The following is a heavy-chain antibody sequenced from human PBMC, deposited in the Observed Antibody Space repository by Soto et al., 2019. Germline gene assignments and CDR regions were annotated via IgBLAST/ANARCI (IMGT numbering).Heavy chain of an antibody. Sequence: SVKVSCKASGGTFSSYAISWVRQAPGQGLEWMGGIIPIFGTANYAQKFQGRVTITADESTSTAYMELSSLRSEDTAVYYCARARVVVVPAAIRNIGGLYGMDVWGQGTTVTVS. CDR1: GGTFSSYA. CDR2: IIPIFGTA. D-gene: IGHD2-2*01. V-gene: IGHV1-69*13. CDR3: ARARVVVVPAAIRNIGGLYGMDV. J-gene: IGHJ6*02.